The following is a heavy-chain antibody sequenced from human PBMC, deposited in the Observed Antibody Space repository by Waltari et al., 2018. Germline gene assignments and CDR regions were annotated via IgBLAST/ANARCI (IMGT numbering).Heavy chain of an antibody. CDR1: GFTFSSYS. V-gene: IGHV3-21*01. Sequence: EVQLVESGGGLVKPGGSLRLSCAASGFTFSSYSMNWVRQAPGKGLEWVSSISSSSSYIYYAYSVKGRFTISRDNAKNSLYLQMNSLRAEDTAVYYCARHGDYVAFDIWGQGTMVTVSS. CDR2: ISSSSSYI. J-gene: IGHJ3*02. D-gene: IGHD4-17*01. CDR3: ARHGDYVAFDI.